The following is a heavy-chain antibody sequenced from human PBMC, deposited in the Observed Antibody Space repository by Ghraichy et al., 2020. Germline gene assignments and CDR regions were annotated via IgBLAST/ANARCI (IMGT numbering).Heavy chain of an antibody. V-gene: IGHV3-15*07. D-gene: IGHD3-22*01. CDR2: IKRKSDGGTT. Sequence: GGSLRLSCGASGFTFSRACMNWVRQAPGKGLEWVGLIKRKSDGGTTDLAAPVKGRFTISRDDSKNTLYLQMNSLKTEDTAVYFCTRHPYYYDSRSAYFDYWGRGTLVTVSS. J-gene: IGHJ4*02. CDR3: TRHPYYYDSRSAYFDY. CDR1: GFTFSRAC.